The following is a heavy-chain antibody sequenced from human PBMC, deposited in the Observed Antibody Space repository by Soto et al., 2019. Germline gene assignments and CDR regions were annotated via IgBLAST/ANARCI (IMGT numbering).Heavy chain of an antibody. V-gene: IGHV1-46*01. D-gene: IGHD3-10*01. CDR1: GYTFTSYY. CDR3: TADLIGTYYSPYDY. J-gene: IGHJ4*02. Sequence: ASVKVSCKASGYTFTSYYMNWVRQAPGEGLEWMGIINPSDGSINYAQKFQGRVAMTRDTSTSTVYMELSSLRSEDTAVYYCTADLIGTYYSPYDYWGQGILVTVSS. CDR2: INPSDGSI.